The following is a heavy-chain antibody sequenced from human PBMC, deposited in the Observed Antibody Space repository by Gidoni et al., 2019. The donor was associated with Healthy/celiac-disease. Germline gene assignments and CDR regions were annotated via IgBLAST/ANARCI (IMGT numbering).Heavy chain of an antibody. CDR2: IAYDGSNK. D-gene: IGHD5-18*01. Sequence: VQPGRSLRLSCAASGFTFSSYAMHWVRQAPGKGLEWVAVIAYDGSNKYYADSVKGRFTISRDNSKNTLYLQMNSLRAEDTAVYYCARDRGGDTAMVPGGMDVWGQGTTVTVSS. V-gene: IGHV3-30-3*01. J-gene: IGHJ6*02. CDR3: ARDRGGDTAMVPGGMDV. CDR1: GFTFSSYA.